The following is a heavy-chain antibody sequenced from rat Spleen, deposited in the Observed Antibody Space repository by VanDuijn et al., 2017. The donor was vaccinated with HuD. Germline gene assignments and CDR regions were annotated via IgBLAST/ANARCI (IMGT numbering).Heavy chain of an antibody. J-gene: IGHJ2*01. CDR2: IDTGGGNT. CDR1: GFTFSDYY. V-gene: IGHV5-25*01. D-gene: IGHD1-10*01. CDR3: ARQVTALDY. Sequence: EVQLVESGGGLVQPGRSMKLSCAALGFTFSDYYMAWVRQAPTKGLEWVASIDTGGGNTYYRDSVKGRFTISRDNTKSTLYLQMDSLRSEDTATYYCARQVTALDYWGQGVMVTVSS.